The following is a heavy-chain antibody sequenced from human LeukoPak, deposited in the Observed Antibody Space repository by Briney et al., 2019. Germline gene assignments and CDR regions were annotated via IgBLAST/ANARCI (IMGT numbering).Heavy chain of an antibody. CDR1: GYTFTSYG. Sequence: ASVKVSCKASGYTFTSYGISRVRQAPGQGLEWMGWISAYNGNTNYAQKLQGRVTMTTDTSTSTAYMELRSLGSDDTAVYYCARDLRAGWFDPWGQGTLVTVSS. V-gene: IGHV1-18*01. J-gene: IGHJ5*02. CDR3: ARDLRAGWFDP. CDR2: ISAYNGNT.